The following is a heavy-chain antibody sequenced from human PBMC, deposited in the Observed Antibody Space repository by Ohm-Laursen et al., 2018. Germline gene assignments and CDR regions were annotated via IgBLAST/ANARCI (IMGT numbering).Heavy chain of an antibody. CDR3: ARDPTFHAFDI. CDR2: IDASGGTI. J-gene: IGHJ3*02. CDR1: GFTFRTYS. D-gene: IGHD2/OR15-2a*01. Sequence: SLRLSCTASGFTFRTYSMNWVRQSPGKGLEWLSYIDASGGTIYYADSAKGRLTISRDNAKNSLYLQINSLKGEDTAVYFCARDPTFHAFDIWGQGTMVTVSS. V-gene: IGHV3-48*04.